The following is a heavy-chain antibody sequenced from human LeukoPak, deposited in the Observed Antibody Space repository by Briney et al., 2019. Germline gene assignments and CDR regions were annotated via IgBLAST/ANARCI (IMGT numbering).Heavy chain of an antibody. J-gene: IGHJ6*03. D-gene: IGHD4-17*01. CDR1: GTSIKTYY. CDR2: IFDRGTT. CDR3: ARDIYATVTRGYYYYYIDV. Sequence: SETLSLTCNVSGTSIKTYYWSWIRQPPGKGLEWIGYIFDRGTTNYNPSLESRVTISAETSKNQVSLKVKSVTAADTAVYYCARDIYATVTRGYYYYYIDVWGKGTTVTISS. V-gene: IGHV4-59*01.